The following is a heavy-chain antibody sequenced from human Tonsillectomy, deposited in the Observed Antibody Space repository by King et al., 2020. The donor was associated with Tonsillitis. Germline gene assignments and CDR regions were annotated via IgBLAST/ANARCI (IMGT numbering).Heavy chain of an antibody. CDR3: ARDLDSVVRPDLHGKYHLGMDV. V-gene: IGHV1-69*06. CDR1: GDTLNNIG. J-gene: IGHJ6*02. CDR2: IIPAIEGAS. Sequence: QLVQSGAEVQKPGSSVKVSCKAYGDTLNNIGITWVRQGPGQGLEWVGSIIPAIEGASKHAQRLQDKVTLTADMSANTVYLELRGLSSDDTAVYYCARDLDSVVRPDLHGKYHLGMDVWGQGTTVIISS. D-gene: IGHD3/OR15-3a*01.